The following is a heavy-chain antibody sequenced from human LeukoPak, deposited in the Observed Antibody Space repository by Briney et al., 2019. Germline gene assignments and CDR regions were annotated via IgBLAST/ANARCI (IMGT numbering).Heavy chain of an antibody. J-gene: IGHJ4*02. D-gene: IGHD1-26*01. CDR3: ARAPRVGARGLFDY. CDR2: IYYSGST. Sequence: SETLSLTCTVSGGSVSSYYWSWIRQPPGKGLEWIGYIYYSGSTNYNPSLKSRVTISVDTSKNQFSLKLSSVTAADTAVYYCARAPRVGARGLFDYWGQGTLVTVSS. V-gene: IGHV4-59*02. CDR1: GGSVSSYY.